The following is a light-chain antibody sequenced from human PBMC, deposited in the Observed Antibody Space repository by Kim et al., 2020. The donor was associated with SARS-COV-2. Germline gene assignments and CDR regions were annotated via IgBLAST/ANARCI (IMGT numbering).Light chain of an antibody. CDR2: GAS. V-gene: IGKV3-15*01. Sequence: EIVMTQSPATLSVSPGERATLSCRASQSVSSNLAWYQQKPGQAPRLLIYGASNRATGIPARFSGSGSGTEFTLTISSLQSEDFAVYYCQQYNNWPTLTFGGGTKVDIK. CDR3: QQYNNWPTLT. CDR1: QSVSSN. J-gene: IGKJ4*01.